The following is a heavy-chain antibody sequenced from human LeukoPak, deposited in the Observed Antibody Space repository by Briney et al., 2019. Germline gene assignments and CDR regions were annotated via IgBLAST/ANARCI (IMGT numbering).Heavy chain of an antibody. V-gene: IGHV4-31*03. CDR1: GGSISSSSYY. CDR2: IYYSGST. J-gene: IGHJ5*02. D-gene: IGHD3-22*01. Sequence: PSETLSLTCTVSGGSISSSSYYWSWIRQHPGKGLEWIGYIYYSGSTYYNPSLKSRVTISVDTSKNQFSLKLSSVTAADTAVYYCARDNPRSGYFWSHWFDPWGQGTLVTVSS. CDR3: ARDNPRSGYFWSHWFDP.